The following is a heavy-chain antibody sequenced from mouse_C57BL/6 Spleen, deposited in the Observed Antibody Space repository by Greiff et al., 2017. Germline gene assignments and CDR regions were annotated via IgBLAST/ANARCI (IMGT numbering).Heavy chain of an antibody. D-gene: IGHD2-5*01. CDR3: ARSGAYYSNYEDY. CDR2: IHPNSGST. J-gene: IGHJ2*01. V-gene: IGHV1-64*01. Sequence: QVHVKQPGAELVKPGASVKLSCKASGYTFTSYWMHWVKQRPGQGLEWIGMIHPNSGSTNYNEKFKSKATLTVDKSSSTAYMQLSSLTSEDSAVYYCARSGAYYSNYEDYWGQGTTLTVSS. CDR1: GYTFTSYW.